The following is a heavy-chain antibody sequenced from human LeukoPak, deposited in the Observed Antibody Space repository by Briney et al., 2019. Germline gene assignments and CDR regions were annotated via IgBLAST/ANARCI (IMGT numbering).Heavy chain of an antibody. Sequence: SETLSLTCSVSGASVSSDYWNWIRQSPGRGLEWIGYTHYRGDINYNPSLKSRLTMSVDASSNQVSLKLSSVTAADAAVYYCGRNLGSGSDHWGQETLVTVSS. D-gene: IGHD3-10*01. V-gene: IGHV4-59*02. CDR2: THYRGDI. CDR1: GASVSSDY. J-gene: IGHJ4*02. CDR3: GRNLGSGSDH.